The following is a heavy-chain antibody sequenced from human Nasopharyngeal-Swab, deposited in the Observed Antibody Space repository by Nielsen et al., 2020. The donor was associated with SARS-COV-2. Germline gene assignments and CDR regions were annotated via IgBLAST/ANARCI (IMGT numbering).Heavy chain of an antibody. V-gene: IGHV3-53*01. CDR1: GFSVSSNY. D-gene: IGHD5-18*01. Sequence: GGSLRLSCVVPGFSVSSNYMSWVRQAPGKGLEWVSVIYSGGATYYADSVKGRFTISRDNAENSLYLQMNSLRAEDTAVYYCARVTAYFDSWGQGTLVTVSS. CDR3: ARVTAYFDS. J-gene: IGHJ4*02. CDR2: IYSGGAT.